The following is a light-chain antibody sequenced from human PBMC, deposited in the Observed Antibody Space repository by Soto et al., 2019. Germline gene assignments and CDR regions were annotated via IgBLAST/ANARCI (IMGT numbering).Light chain of an antibody. J-gene: IGLJ1*01. CDR2: EVS. CDR1: SSDVGGYSY. V-gene: IGLV2-14*01. Sequence: QSVLTQPASVSGSPGQSITISCTGTSSDVGGYSYVSWYQQHPGKAPKLMIYEVSNRPSGVSNRFSGSKSGNTASLTISGLQAEDEADYYCSSYTSSSLNYVFGTGTKVTVL. CDR3: SSYTSSSLNYV.